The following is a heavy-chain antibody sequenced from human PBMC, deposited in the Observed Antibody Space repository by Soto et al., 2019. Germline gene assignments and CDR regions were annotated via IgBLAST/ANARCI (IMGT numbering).Heavy chain of an antibody. CDR2: MFDSGRT. J-gene: IGHJ5*02. D-gene: IGHD1-26*01. CDR1: GGSISSGDYS. CDR3: ARGDRYSGNFFDP. Sequence: SETLSLTCTVSGGSISSGDYSWSWIRQPPGKGLEWIGYMFDSGRTYYNPSLKSRVTISLGMSRNQFSLTLSSVTAADTAVYLCARGDRYSGNFFDPWGQGTLVTVSS. V-gene: IGHV4-30-2*01.